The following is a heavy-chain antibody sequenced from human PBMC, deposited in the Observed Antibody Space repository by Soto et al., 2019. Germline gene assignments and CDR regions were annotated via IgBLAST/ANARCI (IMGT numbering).Heavy chain of an antibody. D-gene: IGHD1-1*01. Sequence: GGSLRLSCAASGFTFSSYWMHWVRQAPGKGLVWVSRINSDGSSTSYADSVKGRFTISRDNAKNTLYLQMNSLRAEDTAVYYCASGRWLQLPDYWGQGTLVTVSS. V-gene: IGHV3-74*01. J-gene: IGHJ4*02. CDR2: INSDGSST. CDR1: GFTFSSYW. CDR3: ASGRWLQLPDY.